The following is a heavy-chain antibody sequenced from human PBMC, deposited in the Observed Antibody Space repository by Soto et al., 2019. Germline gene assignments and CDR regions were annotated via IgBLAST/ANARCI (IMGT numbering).Heavy chain of an antibody. V-gene: IGHV4-34*01. D-gene: IGHD3-9*01. J-gene: IGHJ6*03. CDR3: ARVRVRWENVLRYFDWGKYYMDV. CDR1: GGSFSGYY. Sequence: SETLSLTCAVYGGSFSGYYWSWIRQPPGKGLEWIGEINHSGSTNHNPSLKSRVTISVDTSKNQFSLKLSSVTAADTAVYYCARVRVRWENVLRYFDWGKYYMDVWGKGTTVTVSS. CDR2: INHSGST.